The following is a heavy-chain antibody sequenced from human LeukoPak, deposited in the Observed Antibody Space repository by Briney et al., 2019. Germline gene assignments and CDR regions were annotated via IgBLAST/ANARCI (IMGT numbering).Heavy chain of an antibody. CDR1: GYGFTSYW. D-gene: IGHD3-16*01. CDR3: GRGRGKDDY. V-gene: IGHV5-10-1*01. J-gene: IGHJ4*02. CDR2: IDPSDSYT. Sequence: GESLKISCKGSGYGFTSYWISWVRQMPGKGLEWMGRIDPSDSYTNYSPSFQGHVTISADKSISTAYLQWSSLKASDTAMYFCGRGRGKDDYWGQGTLVTVSS.